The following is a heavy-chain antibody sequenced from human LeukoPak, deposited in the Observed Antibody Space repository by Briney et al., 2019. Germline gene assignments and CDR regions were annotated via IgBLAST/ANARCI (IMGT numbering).Heavy chain of an antibody. CDR3: ARTMIVVVITPTDYFDC. V-gene: IGHV3-23*01. J-gene: IGHJ4*02. CDR1: GFTFSSYA. D-gene: IGHD3-22*01. CDR2: ISGSGGST. Sequence: GGSLRLSCAASGFTFSSYAMSWVRQAPGKGLEWVSAISGSGGSTYYADSVKGRFTISRDNSKNTLYLQMNSLRAEDTAVYYCARTMIVVVITPTDYFDCWGQGTLVTVSS.